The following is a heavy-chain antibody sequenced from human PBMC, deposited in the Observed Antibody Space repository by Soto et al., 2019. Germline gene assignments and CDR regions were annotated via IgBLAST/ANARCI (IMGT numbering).Heavy chain of an antibody. Sequence: ASVKVSCKASGYTFTSYGISWVRQAPGQGLEWMGWISAYNGNTNYAQKLQGRVTMTTDTSTSTAYMELRSLRSDDTAVYYCAREDFDWADDAFDIWGQGTMVTVSS. CDR3: AREDFDWADDAFDI. CDR2: ISAYNGNT. CDR1: GYTFTSYG. J-gene: IGHJ3*02. V-gene: IGHV1-18*01. D-gene: IGHD3-9*01.